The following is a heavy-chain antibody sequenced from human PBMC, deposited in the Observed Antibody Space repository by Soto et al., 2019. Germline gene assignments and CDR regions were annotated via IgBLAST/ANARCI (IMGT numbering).Heavy chain of an antibody. J-gene: IGHJ6*04. CDR1: GFSLYTRGVG. D-gene: IGHD1-1*01. V-gene: IGHV2-5*02. CDR2: LYWDDTR. CDR3: AHYTTDTYFDV. Sequence: QITLEESRPPLVKPTQTLTLTCSFSGFSLYTRGVGVGWIRQPPGKALEWLALLYWDDTRRYNPSLKNSLTIAKDTSENQVVLTMTNIDPVDTGTYFCAHYTTDTYFDVWGKGTTVTVSS.